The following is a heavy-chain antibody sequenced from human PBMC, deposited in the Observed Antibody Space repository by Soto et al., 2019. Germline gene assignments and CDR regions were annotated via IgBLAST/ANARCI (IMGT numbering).Heavy chain of an antibody. CDR2: IYYSGTT. J-gene: IGHJ6*02. CDR3: ARGHYYYGMDV. V-gene: IGHV4-30-2*01. CDR1: NGSVSSGTYS. Sequence: SETLSLTCTVSNGSVSSGTYSWSWVRQPPGKGLAWIGYIYYSGTTYYTPSLKSRLTMSMDRANDHFSLNLTSVTAADTAVYFCARGHYYYGMDVWCQGITVTVSS.